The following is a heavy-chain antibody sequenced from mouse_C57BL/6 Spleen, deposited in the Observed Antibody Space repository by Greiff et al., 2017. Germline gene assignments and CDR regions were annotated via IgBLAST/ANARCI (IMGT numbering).Heavy chain of an antibody. D-gene: IGHD1-1*01. CDR2: IDPSDSET. V-gene: IGHV1-52*01. CDR3: ARGPITTVVATFDY. J-gene: IGHJ2*01. Sequence: QVQLQQPGAELVRPGSSVKLSCKASGYTFTSYWMHWVKQRPIQGLEWIGNIDPSDSETHYNQKFKDKATLTVDKSSSTAYMQLISLTSEDSAVYYCARGPITTVVATFDYWGQGTTLTVSS. CDR1: GYTFTSYW.